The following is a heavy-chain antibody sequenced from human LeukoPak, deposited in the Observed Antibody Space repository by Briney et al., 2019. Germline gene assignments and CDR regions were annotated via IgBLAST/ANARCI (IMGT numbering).Heavy chain of an antibody. CDR1: GYTLTELS. Sequence: ASVKVSCKVSGYTLTELSMHWVRQAPGKGLEWMGGFDPEDGETIYAQKFQGRATMTEDTSTDTAYMELSSLRSEDTAVYYCATFHDSSGYRNFAFDIWGQGTMVTVSS. CDR2: FDPEDGET. CDR3: ATFHDSSGYRNFAFDI. D-gene: IGHD3-22*01. J-gene: IGHJ3*02. V-gene: IGHV1-24*01.